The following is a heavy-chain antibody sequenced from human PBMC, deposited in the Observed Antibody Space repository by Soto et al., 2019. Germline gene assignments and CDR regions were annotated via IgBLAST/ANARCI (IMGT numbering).Heavy chain of an antibody. D-gene: IGHD5-12*01. Sequence: EVQLLESGGGLVQPGGSLGLSCAASGFTFSSYAMSWVRQAPGKGLEWVSTISGRGLTTYLADSVKGRFTISRDNSKNTLHLQMNSLRAEDTAVYYCAKEGATSLYYFDYWGQGTLVSVSS. CDR2: ISGRGLTT. CDR3: AKEGATSLYYFDY. V-gene: IGHV3-23*01. CDR1: GFTFSSYA. J-gene: IGHJ4*02.